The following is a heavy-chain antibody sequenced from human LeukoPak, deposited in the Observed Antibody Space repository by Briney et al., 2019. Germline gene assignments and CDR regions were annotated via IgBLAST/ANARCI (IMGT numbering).Heavy chain of an antibody. CDR2: INAGNGNT. CDR1: GYTFTSYA. Sequence: ASVKVSCKASGYTFTSYAMHWVRQAPGQRPEWMGWINAGNGNTKYSQKFQGRVTITRDTSASTAYMELSSLRSEDTAVYYCARGFCSSTSCYPLGYWGQGTLVTVSS. D-gene: IGHD2-2*01. CDR3: ARGFCSSTSCYPLGY. J-gene: IGHJ4*02. V-gene: IGHV1-3*01.